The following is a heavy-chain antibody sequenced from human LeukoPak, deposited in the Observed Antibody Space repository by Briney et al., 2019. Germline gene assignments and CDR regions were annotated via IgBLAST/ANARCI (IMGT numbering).Heavy chain of an antibody. Sequence: SETLSLTCTVSGGSISSYYWSWIRQPPGKGLEWIGYIYYSGSTNYNPSLKSRVTISIDTSKNRFSLKLSSVTAADTAVYYCARDSRYRDGMDVWGQGTTVTASS. V-gene: IGHV4-59*01. CDR3: ARDSRYRDGMDV. J-gene: IGHJ6*02. CDR1: GGSISSYY. D-gene: IGHD5-12*01. CDR2: IYYSGST.